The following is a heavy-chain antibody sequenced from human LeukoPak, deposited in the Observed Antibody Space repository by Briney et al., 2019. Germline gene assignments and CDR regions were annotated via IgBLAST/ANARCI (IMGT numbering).Heavy chain of an antibody. J-gene: IGHJ3*02. V-gene: IGHV3-7*03. CDR3: VRGGYFDAFDI. D-gene: IGHD1-26*01. CDR1: GLIFSNYW. CDR2: IKLDGSTK. Sequence: GGSLRLSCAASGLIFSNYWMSWVRQAPGKGLEWVANIKLDGSTKDYVDSVKGRFTISRDNAKNSLYLQMNSLKTEDTAVYYCVRGGYFDAFDIWGLGTMVTVSS.